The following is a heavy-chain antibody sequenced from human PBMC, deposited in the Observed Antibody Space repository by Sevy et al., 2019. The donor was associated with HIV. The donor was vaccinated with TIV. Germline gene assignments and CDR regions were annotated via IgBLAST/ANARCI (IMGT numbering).Heavy chain of an antibody. D-gene: IGHD3-10*01. CDR1: GYTCSSYG. V-gene: IGHV1-18*01. CDR3: AREGYYYRSGTYRPPNYYGMDV. CDR2: ISDYNGYT. Sequence: ASVKVSCKASGYTCSSYGISWVRLAPGQGLEWMGWISDYNGYTNYAHKFQGRVTMSTETSTRTAYMELRSLRSDDTAVYFCAREGYYYRSGTYRPPNYYGMDVWGQGTAVTVSS. J-gene: IGHJ6*02.